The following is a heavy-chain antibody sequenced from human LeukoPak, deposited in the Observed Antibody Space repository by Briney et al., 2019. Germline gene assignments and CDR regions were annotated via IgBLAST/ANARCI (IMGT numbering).Heavy chain of an antibody. V-gene: IGHV4-30-2*01. CDR1: GGSISSGGYS. CDR3: ARLSPGGSGPVKNRYYFDY. Sequence: PSETLSLTCAVSGGSISSGGYSWSWIRQPPGRGLEWIGYIYHSGSTYYNPSLKSRVTISVDRSKNQFSLKLSSVTAADTAVYYCARLSPGGSGPVKNRYYFDYWGQGTLVTVSS. J-gene: IGHJ4*02. CDR2: IYHSGST. D-gene: IGHD3-16*01.